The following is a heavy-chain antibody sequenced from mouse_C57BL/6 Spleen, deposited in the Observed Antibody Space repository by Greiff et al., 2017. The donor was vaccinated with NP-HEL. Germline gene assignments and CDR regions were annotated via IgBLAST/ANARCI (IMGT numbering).Heavy chain of an antibody. CDR3: TRDRYDYDEDYAMDY. J-gene: IGHJ4*01. CDR1: GFTFSSYA. CDR2: ISSGGDYI. D-gene: IGHD2-4*01. V-gene: IGHV5-9-1*02. Sequence: DVHLVESGEGLVKPGGSLKLSCAASGFTFSSYAMSWVRQTPEKRLEWVAYISSGGDYIYYADTVKGRFTISRDNARNTLYLQMSSLKSEDTAMYYCTRDRYDYDEDYAMDYWGQGTSVTVSS.